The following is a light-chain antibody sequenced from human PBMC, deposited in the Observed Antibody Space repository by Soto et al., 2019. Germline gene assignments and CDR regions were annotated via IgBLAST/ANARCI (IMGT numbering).Light chain of an antibody. J-gene: IGKJ1*01. CDR2: AAS. CDR1: QSIGNY. Sequence: DIQMTQSPSSLSASVGDRVTITCRASQSIGNYLSWYQQTPGKAPKLLIHAASNLQSGVPSRFSGSGSGTDFTLTISFLQPEEFATYDCQQSHTFPRTFGQGTKVEI. CDR3: QQSHTFPRT. V-gene: IGKV1-39*01.